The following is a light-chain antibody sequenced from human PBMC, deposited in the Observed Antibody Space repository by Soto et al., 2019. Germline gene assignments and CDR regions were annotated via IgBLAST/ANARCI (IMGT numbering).Light chain of an antibody. CDR1: QSLSSW. V-gene: IGKV1-5*03. CDR2: KAS. Sequence: DIQMTQSPSTLSASIGDRVTITCRASQSLSSWLAWYQQKPGQVPKLLIYKASSLESGVPSRFSGSGSGTEFTLTISSLQPDDFATYYCQQYNSYPYSFGQGTKLEIK. CDR3: QQYNSYPYS. J-gene: IGKJ2*03.